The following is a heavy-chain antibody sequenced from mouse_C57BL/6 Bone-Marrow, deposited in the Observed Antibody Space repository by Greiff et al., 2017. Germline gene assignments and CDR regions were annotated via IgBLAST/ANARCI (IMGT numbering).Heavy chain of an antibody. CDR3: ARWDTTVVADY. CDR1: GYTFTSYW. V-gene: IGHV1-64*01. Sequence: QVQLQQPGAELVKPGASVKLSCKASGYTFTSYWMHWVKQRPGQGLEWSGMIHPNSGSTNYNEKFKSKATLTVDKSSSTAYMQLSSLTSEDSAVYYCARWDTTVVADYWGQGTTLTVSS. CDR2: IHPNSGST. D-gene: IGHD1-1*01. J-gene: IGHJ2*01.